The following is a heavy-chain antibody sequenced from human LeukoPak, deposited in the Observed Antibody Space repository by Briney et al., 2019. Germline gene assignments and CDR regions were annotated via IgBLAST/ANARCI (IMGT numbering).Heavy chain of an antibody. CDR1: GFTLRTFW. D-gene: IGHD6-19*01. CDR3: VRVVPTIGSGWYGDAFDV. Sequence: GGSLRLSCVASGFTLRTFWMHWVRQVPGKRPVWIARINSEGEVTYADSVKGRFTMSRDNAKNELSLQMNSLRIDDSGIYYCVRVVPTIGSGWYGDAFDVWGQGTLVTV. V-gene: IGHV3-74*03. J-gene: IGHJ3*01. CDR2: INSEGEV.